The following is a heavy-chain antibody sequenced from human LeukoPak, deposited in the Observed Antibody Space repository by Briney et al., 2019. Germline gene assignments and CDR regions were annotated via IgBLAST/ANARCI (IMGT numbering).Heavy chain of an antibody. CDR3: ARDQYSYAHAAH. CDR2: IYIGGTT. V-gene: IGHV3-66*01. Sequence: GGSLRLSCAAPGFTVSSNYMSWVRQAPGKGLEWVSVIYIGGTTYYADSVKGRFTISRDNSKNTLHLQMNSLRAEDTAVYYCARDQYSYAHAAHWGQGTLVTVSS. J-gene: IGHJ4*02. CDR1: GFTVSSNY. D-gene: IGHD5-18*01.